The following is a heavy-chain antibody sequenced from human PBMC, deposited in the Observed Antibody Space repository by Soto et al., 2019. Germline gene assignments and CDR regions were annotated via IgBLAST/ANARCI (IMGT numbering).Heavy chain of an antibody. V-gene: IGHV3-30-3*01. CDR1: GFTFGSYA. CDR3: ARDRLRYNWNDFPYYYYGMDV. CDR2: ISYDGSNK. Sequence: QVQLVESGGGVVQPGRSLRLSCAASGFTFGSYAMHWVRQAPGKGLEWVAVISYDGSNKYYADSVKGRFTISRDNSKNTLYLQMNSLRAEDTAVYYCARDRLRYNWNDFPYYYYGMDVWGQGTTVTVSS. J-gene: IGHJ6*02. D-gene: IGHD1-1*01.